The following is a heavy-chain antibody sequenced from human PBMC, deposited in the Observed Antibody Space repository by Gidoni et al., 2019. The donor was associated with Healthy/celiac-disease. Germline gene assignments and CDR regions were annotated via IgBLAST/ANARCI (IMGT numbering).Heavy chain of an antibody. J-gene: IGHJ6*02. CDR1: GFTFSSYW. CDR2: INSDGSST. Sequence: EVQLVESGGGLVQPGGSLRLSCAASGFTFSSYWMHWVRQAPGKGLVWVSRINSDGSSTSYGDSVKGRFTISRDNAKNTLYLQMNSLRAEETAVYYCARGGGSGGSYYYYYYGMDVWGQGTTVTVSS. CDR3: ARGGGSGGSYYYYYYGMDV. D-gene: IGHD2-15*01. V-gene: IGHV3-74*01.